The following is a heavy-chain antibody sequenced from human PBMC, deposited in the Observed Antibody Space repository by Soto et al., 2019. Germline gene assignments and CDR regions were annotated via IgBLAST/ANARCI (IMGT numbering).Heavy chain of an antibody. D-gene: IGHD1-1*01. V-gene: IGHV4-34*01. Sequence: QVQLQQWGAGLLKPSETLSLTCAVYGGFVSSGSYYWSWIRQPPGKGLEWIGEMRHSGGTHFNPSLKSGVTMSVDKSKNRFSLKMSSVTAADTALYYCARVERGTATTVVDAFDIWGPGTMVTVSS. CDR3: ARVERGTATTVVDAFDI. J-gene: IGHJ3*02. CDR1: GGFVSSGSYY. CDR2: MRHSGGT.